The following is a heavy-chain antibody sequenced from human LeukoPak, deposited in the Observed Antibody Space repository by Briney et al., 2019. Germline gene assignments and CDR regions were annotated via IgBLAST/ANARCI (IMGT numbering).Heavy chain of an antibody. CDR3: AARLAVDTAMEEFDY. V-gene: IGHV1-58*01. CDR1: GFTFTSSA. CDR2: IVVGSGNT. Sequence: SVKVSCKASGFTFTSSAVQWVRQARGQRLEWIGWIVVGSGNTNYAQKFQERVTITRDMSTSTAYMELSSLRSEDTAVYYCAARLAVDTAMEEFDYWAREPWSPSPQ. D-gene: IGHD5-18*01. J-gene: IGHJ4*02.